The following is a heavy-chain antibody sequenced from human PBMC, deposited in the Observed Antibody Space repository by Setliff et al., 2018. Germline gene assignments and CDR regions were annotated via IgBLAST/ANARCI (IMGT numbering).Heavy chain of an antibody. Sequence: GGSLRLSCAASGFTFTSYAMNWVRQAPGEGLEWVSSISSISNYIYYADSVKGRFTISRDNSKNTLYLQMNSLRAEDTAVYYCARTCSGSGCYAGIESWGQGTPVTVSS. CDR1: GFTFTSYA. J-gene: IGHJ4*02. CDR2: ISSISNYI. CDR3: ARTCSGSGCYAGIES. V-gene: IGHV3-21*01. D-gene: IGHD2-15*01.